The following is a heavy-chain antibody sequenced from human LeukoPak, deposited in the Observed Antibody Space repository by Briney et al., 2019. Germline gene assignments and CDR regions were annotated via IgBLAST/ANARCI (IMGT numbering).Heavy chain of an antibody. D-gene: IGHD6-19*01. CDR1: GSSISSGSYY. CDR2: IYYSGST. Sequence: SQTLSLTCTVSGSSISSGSYYWSWIRQPAGKGLEWIGTIYYSGSTFYNPSLESRVTVSVDTSKNQFSLKLNSVTAADTAVYYCAREDGSSGWYSDYWGQGTLVTVSS. J-gene: IGHJ4*02. V-gene: IGHV4-61*02. CDR3: AREDGSSGWYSDY.